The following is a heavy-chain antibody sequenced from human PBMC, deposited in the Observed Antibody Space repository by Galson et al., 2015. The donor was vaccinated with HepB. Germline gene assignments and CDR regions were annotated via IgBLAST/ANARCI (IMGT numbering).Heavy chain of an antibody. CDR3: AKLAAAGTDAFDI. J-gene: IGHJ3*02. CDR1: GFTFNNYA. D-gene: IGHD6-13*01. CDR2: ISGSGGST. V-gene: IGHV3-23*01. Sequence: SLRLSCAASGFTFNNYAMSWVRQAPGKGLEWVSAISGSGGSTYYADSVKGRFTISRDNSKNTLYLQMNSLRAEDTAVYYCAKLAAAGTDAFDIWGQGTMVTVSS.